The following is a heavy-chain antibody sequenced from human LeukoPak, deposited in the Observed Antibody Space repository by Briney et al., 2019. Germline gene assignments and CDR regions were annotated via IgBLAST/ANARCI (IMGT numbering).Heavy chain of an antibody. CDR2: INPDSGGT. CDR3: ARRKGEPNIFDY. V-gene: IGHV1-2*06. D-gene: IGHD3-16*01. CDR1: GYTFTGYY. J-gene: IGHJ4*02. Sequence: ASVKVSCKASGYTFTGYYIHWVRRAPGQGLEWMGRINPDSGGTNYAQKFQGRVTMTRDTSISTAYMELSRLRSDDTAVYYCARRKGEPNIFDYWGQGTLVTVSS.